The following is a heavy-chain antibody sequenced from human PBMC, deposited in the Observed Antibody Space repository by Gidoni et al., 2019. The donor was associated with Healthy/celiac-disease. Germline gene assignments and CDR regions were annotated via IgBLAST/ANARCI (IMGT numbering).Heavy chain of an antibody. J-gene: IGHJ4*02. D-gene: IGHD3-22*01. V-gene: IGHV3-23*01. CDR1: GFTFSSYA. Sequence: EVQLLESGGGLVQPGGSLRLSCAASGFTFSSYARSWVRQAPGKGLEWVSAISGSGGSTYYADSVKGRFTISRDNSKNTLYLQMNSLRAEDTAVYYCAKVRAPGDSSGYTYYFDYWGQGTLVTVSS. CDR3: AKVRAPGDSSGYTYYFDY. CDR2: ISGSGGST.